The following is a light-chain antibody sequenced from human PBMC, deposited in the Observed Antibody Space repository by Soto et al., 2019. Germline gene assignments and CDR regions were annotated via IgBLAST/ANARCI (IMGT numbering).Light chain of an antibody. V-gene: IGKV1-39*01. CDR1: QTIGKY. CDR3: QQRFSIPFT. Sequence: DIQMTQDPSSLSAAVGDRVAITCRASQTIGKYLNWYQQQPGKVPKLLIYDASYLQSGVPSRFSGSESGTDSTLNISDLRPEDFATYYCQQRFSIPFTFGPGTKVDIK. CDR2: DAS. J-gene: IGKJ3*01.